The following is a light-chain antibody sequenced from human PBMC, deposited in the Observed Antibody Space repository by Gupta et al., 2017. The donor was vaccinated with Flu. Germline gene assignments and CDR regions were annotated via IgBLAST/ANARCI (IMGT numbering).Light chain of an antibody. CDR2: DAS. CDR1: QDIRNY. V-gene: IGKV1-33*01. J-gene: IGKJ5*01. CDR3: QQYDNLPPGT. Sequence: DIQMTQSPSSLSASVGDRVTITCQASQDIRNYLNWYQQKPGKDRKLLIYDASNLETGVPSRFSGSGSGTDFTFTISSLQPEDIATYYCQQYDNLPPGTFGQGTRLEIK.